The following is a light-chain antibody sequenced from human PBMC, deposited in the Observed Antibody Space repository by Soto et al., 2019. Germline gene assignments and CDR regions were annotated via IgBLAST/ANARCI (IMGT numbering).Light chain of an antibody. CDR1: QSISNW. CDR3: LHDYNYPYT. J-gene: IGKJ2*01. CDR2: GAS. Sequence: DIQMTQSPSTLSASVGDRVTITCRASQSISNWLAWYQDKPGKAPKLLIYGASSLESGVPSRFSGSGSGTEFTLTISSLQPEDFATYYCLHDYNYPYTFGQGTKVDIK. V-gene: IGKV1-5*01.